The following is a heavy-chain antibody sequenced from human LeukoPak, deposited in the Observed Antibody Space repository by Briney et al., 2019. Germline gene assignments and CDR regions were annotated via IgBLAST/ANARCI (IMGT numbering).Heavy chain of an antibody. D-gene: IGHD5-12*01. CDR3: ARDRGYSGFDHGWFDL. CDR2: IGSSGSTI. J-gene: IGHJ5*02. V-gene: IGHV3-11*01. CDR1: GFTFSDYY. Sequence: GGSLRLSYAASGFTFSDYYMSWIRQAPGRGLEWVSYIGSSGSTIYYADSVKGRFTISRDNAKNSLYLQMNSLRAEDTAVYYCARDRGYSGFDHGWFDLWGPGNLVTVSS.